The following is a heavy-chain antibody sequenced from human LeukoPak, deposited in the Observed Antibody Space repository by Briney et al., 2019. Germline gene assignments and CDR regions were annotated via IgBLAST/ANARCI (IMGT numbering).Heavy chain of an antibody. V-gene: IGHV3-30*02. D-gene: IGHD4-11*01. J-gene: IGHJ6*02. Sequence: PGGSLRLSSAAPGFTFRSYAMHWVRQAPRKGLPRVALIRYDGSNKYSADSVKGRFTISRDNSKNTLYLQMNSLRAEDTAVYYCAKDSNYGGYYYYYGMDVWGQGTTVTVSS. CDR3: AKDSNYGGYYYYYGMDV. CDR2: IRYDGSNK. CDR1: GFTFRSYA.